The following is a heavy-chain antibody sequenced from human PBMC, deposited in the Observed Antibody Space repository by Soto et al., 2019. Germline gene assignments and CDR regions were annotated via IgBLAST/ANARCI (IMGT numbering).Heavy chain of an antibody. J-gene: IGHJ4*02. Sequence: QVQLQESGPELLKPSWTLSLTCAVSSVSISSSNWWSRVRQPPGKGLEWNGESYHSGSTNYKPSLKSRVTISVDKSKNQFSLKLSSVTAADTTVYYCARRGYDILTGYYKGVGLLDYWGQGTLVTVSS. CDR1: SVSISSSNW. V-gene: IGHV4-4*02. CDR3: ARRGYDILTGYYKGVGLLDY. D-gene: IGHD3-9*01. CDR2: SYHSGST.